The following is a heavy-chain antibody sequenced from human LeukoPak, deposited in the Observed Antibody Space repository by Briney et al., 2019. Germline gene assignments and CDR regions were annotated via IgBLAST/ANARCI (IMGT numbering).Heavy chain of an antibody. V-gene: IGHV3-33*08. CDR2: IWYDGSNK. D-gene: IGHD6-13*01. J-gene: IGHJ4*02. Sequence: GRSLRLSCAASGFTFSSYGIHWVRQAPGRGLEWVALIWYDGSNKYYADSVKGRFTISRDNSKNTLYLQMNSLTAEDTAIYYCTRAGLGAVADVWGQGTLVTVSS. CDR3: TRAGLGAVADV. CDR1: GFTFSSYG.